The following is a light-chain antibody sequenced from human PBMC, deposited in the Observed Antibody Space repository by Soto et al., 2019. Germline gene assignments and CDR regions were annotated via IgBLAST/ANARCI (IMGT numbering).Light chain of an antibody. Sequence: VLKQSPATLSLSPGKRATLSCRASKSVDFHLAWYQQKPGQAPRLLIYDASVRATGTPARSSGSGSGTAFTLTISSLEPEDFALYYCQQRSTWPTFGQGTRLEIK. V-gene: IGKV3-11*01. CDR3: QQRSTWPT. CDR2: DAS. CDR1: KSVDFH. J-gene: IGKJ5*01.